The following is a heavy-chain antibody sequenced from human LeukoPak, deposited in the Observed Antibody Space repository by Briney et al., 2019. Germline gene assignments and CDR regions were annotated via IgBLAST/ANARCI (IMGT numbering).Heavy chain of an antibody. CDR3: ARGHIGP. Sequence: SETLSLTCTVSGGSISSGSYYWSWIRQPAGKGLEWIGRIYTSGSTNYNPSLKSRVTMSVDTSKNQFSLKLSSVTAADTAVYYCARGHIGPWGQGTLVTVSS. V-gene: IGHV4-61*02. D-gene: IGHD2-21*01. J-gene: IGHJ5*02. CDR2: IYTSGST. CDR1: GGSISSGSYY.